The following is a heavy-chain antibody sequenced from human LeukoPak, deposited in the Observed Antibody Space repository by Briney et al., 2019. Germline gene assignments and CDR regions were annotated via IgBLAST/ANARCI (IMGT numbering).Heavy chain of an antibody. J-gene: IGHJ5*02. Sequence: SETLSLTCTVSGGSISSYYWSWIRQPPGKGLEWIAYIYYSGSTNYNPSLKSRVTISVDTSKNQFSLKLSSVTAADTAVYYCARLRGGKARDWFDPWGQGTLVTVSS. V-gene: IGHV4-59*01. D-gene: IGHD4-23*01. CDR2: IYYSGST. CDR3: ARLRGGKARDWFDP. CDR1: GGSISSYY.